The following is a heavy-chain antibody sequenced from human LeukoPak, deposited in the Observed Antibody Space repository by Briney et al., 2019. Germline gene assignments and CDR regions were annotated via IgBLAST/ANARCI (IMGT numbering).Heavy chain of an antibody. D-gene: IGHD6-13*01. CDR1: GFTFSSYA. V-gene: IGHV3-23*01. Sequence: GGSLRLSCAASGFTFSSYAMSWFRQAPGKGLEWVSDIRGGGDTYYAESVKGRCTISRDNSKNTLYLQMNSLRAEDTALYYASGHGSNSYWGQGTLVTVSS. CDR2: IRGGGDT. CDR3: SGHGSNSY. J-gene: IGHJ4*02.